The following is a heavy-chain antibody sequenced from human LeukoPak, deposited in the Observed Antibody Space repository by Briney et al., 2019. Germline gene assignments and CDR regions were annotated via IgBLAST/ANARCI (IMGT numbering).Heavy chain of an antibody. V-gene: IGHV3-30*18. Sequence: PGRSLRLSCAASGFSFSNYVMYWVRQAPRKGLEWVAVISYDGSNKYYADSVKGRFTISRDNSKNTLYLQMSSLRGEDTAVYYCAKGLQVAEPPDYWGQGILVTVSS. CDR3: AKGLQVAEPPDY. CDR2: ISYDGSNK. D-gene: IGHD2-15*01. J-gene: IGHJ4*02. CDR1: GFSFSNYV.